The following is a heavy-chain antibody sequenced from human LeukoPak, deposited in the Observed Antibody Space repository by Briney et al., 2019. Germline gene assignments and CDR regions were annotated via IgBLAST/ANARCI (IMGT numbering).Heavy chain of an antibody. CDR3: ARGLGSTKMFGY. Sequence: PSETLSLTCAVYGGSFSGYYWGWIRQHPGKGLEWIGYIYYSGSTYYNPSLKSRVTISVDTSKNQFSLKLSSVTAADTAVYYCARGLGSTKMFGYWGQGTLVTVSS. J-gene: IGHJ4*02. V-gene: IGHV4-31*11. D-gene: IGHD1-26*01. CDR2: IYYSGST. CDR1: GGSFSGYY.